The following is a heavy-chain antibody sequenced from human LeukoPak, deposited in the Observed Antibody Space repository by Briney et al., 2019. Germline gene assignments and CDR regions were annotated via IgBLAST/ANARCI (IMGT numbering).Heavy chain of an antibody. D-gene: IGHD2-15*01. CDR1: GFTCSRDS. CDR2: INGGGSPI. Sequence: GGSLRLSCAASGFTCSRDSMNWVRQAPGKGLEWVSYINGGGSPIYYADSVRGRFTISRDNVKNSLYLQMNSLRAEDTAMYYCVRDNPRCCGVVPANIDDYWGQGTLVTVSS. J-gene: IGHJ4*02. CDR3: VRDNPRCCGVVPANIDDY. V-gene: IGHV3-48*01.